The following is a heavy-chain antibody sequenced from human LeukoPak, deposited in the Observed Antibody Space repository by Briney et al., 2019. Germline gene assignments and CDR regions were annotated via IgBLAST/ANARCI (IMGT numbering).Heavy chain of an antibody. J-gene: IGHJ4*02. CDR3: ARGARYSGSYYVY. CDR1: GGSFSGYY. D-gene: IGHD1-26*01. V-gene: IGHV4-34*01. Sequence: SETLSLTCAVYGGSFSGYYWSWIRQPPGKGLEWIGEINHSGSTNYNPSLKSRVTISVDTSKNQFSLKLSSVTAADTAVYYYARGARYSGSYYVYWGQGTLVTVSS. CDR2: INHSGST.